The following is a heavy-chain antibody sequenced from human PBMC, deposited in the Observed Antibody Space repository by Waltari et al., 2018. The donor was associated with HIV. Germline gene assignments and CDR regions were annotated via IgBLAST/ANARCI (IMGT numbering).Heavy chain of an antibody. CDR3: ARSMVRGERTFDY. J-gene: IGHJ4*02. Sequence: EVQLVESGGGLAQPGGSLRLSCAAAGFSVTHYALHWVRQAPGGGLGCVSGVAPAPAPRYGDSVKCRCTVFKEDANNSFYLQMNSLRAEDTAVYYCARSMVRGERTFDYWGQGTLVTVSS. D-gene: IGHD3-10*01. V-gene: IGHV3-13*05. CDR1: GFSVTHYA. CDR2: VAPAPAP.